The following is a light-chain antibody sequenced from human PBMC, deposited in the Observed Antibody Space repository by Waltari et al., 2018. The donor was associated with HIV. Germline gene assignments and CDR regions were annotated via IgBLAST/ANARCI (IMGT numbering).Light chain of an antibody. V-gene: IGKV1-39*01. CDR2: AAS. CDR3: QQSSLTPRTPRT. J-gene: IGKJ1*01. Sequence: IQMTQSPSSLSAPLGDRVTITCRASQSIGNYVNWYQQKPGKAPNLLIYAASRLQRGVPSRFSGSGSGTDFTLIISDLQPEDYATYYCQQSSLTPRTPRTFGQGTKVEV. CDR1: QSIGNY.